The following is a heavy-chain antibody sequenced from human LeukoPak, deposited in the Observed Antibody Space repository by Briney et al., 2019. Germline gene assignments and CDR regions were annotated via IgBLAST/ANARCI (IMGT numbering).Heavy chain of an antibody. CDR3: AKAGITGTAIDY. J-gene: IGHJ4*02. D-gene: IGHD1-20*01. CDR1: GFTFSSYD. Sequence: GGSLRLSCAASGFTFSSYDMHWVRQATGKGLEWVSAIGTAGDTYYPGSVKGRFTISRENAKNFLYLQMNSLRAEDTAVYYCAKAGITGTAIDYWGQGTLVTVSS. V-gene: IGHV3-13*01. CDR2: IGTAGDT.